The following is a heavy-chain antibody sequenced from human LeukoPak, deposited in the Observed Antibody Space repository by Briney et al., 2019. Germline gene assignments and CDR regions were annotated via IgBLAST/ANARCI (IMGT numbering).Heavy chain of an antibody. Sequence: PSETLSLNCPGSGGSLSSYYWSWIRQPPGKGMELIGYIYYSGSANYNPSLKSRVTISVDTSKNQFSLKLSSVTAADTAVYYCARGGVGSSWYYFDYWGQGTLVTVSS. D-gene: IGHD6-13*01. CDR3: ARGGVGSSWYYFDY. CDR2: IYYSGSA. J-gene: IGHJ4*02. CDR1: GGSLSSYY. V-gene: IGHV4-59*01.